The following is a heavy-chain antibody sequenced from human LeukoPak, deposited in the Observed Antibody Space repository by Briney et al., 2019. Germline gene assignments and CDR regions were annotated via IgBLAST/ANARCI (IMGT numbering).Heavy chain of an antibody. V-gene: IGHV1-2*02. CDR1: GYTFTVYY. D-gene: IGHD4-17*01. Sequence: ASVKVSFTASGYTFTVYYMHWVRQAPGQGLEWMGWINPNSGGTNYAQKFQGRVTMTRDTSISTAYMELSRLRSDDTAVYYYARDWEDGDYWDAFDIWGQGTMVTVSS. J-gene: IGHJ3*02. CDR3: ARDWEDGDYWDAFDI. CDR2: INPNSGGT.